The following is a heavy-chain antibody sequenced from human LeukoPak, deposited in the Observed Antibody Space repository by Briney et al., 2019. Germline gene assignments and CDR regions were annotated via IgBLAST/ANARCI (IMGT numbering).Heavy chain of an antibody. D-gene: IGHD3-10*01. V-gene: IGHV4-34*01. CDR3: ATSMVRGVIGY. CDR2: INHSGST. CDR1: GGSFSGYY. Sequence: SETLSLTCAVYGGSFSGYYWSWIRQPPGRGLEWIGEINHSGSTNYNPSLKSRVTISVDTSKNQFSLKLSSVTAADTAVYYCATSMVRGVIGYWGQGTLVTVSS. J-gene: IGHJ4*02.